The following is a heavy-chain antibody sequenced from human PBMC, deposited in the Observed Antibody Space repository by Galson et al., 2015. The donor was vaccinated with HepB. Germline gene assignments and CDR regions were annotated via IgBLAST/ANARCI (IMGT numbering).Heavy chain of an antibody. D-gene: IGHD6-25*01. Sequence: SVKVSCKASGYTFTSYYMHWVRQAPGQGLEWMGIINPSGGSTSYAQKFQGRVTMTRDTSTSTVYMELSSLRSEDTAVYYCARALEGILIAAVGGYWGQGTLVTVSS. J-gene: IGHJ4*02. CDR2: INPSGGST. V-gene: IGHV1-46*01. CDR3: ARALEGILIAAVGGY. CDR1: GYTFTSYY.